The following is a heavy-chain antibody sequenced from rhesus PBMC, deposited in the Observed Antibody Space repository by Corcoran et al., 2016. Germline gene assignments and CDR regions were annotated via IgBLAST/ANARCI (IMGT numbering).Heavy chain of an antibody. D-gene: IGHD6-13*01. J-gene: IGHJ4*01. CDR2: IYGSGSST. CDR3: ARRSSWGIDY. CDR1: GGSISSNY. V-gene: IGHV4-169*01. Sequence: QLQLQESGPGLVKPSEALSVTCADSGGSISSNYWSWIRHAPGKGLEWIGRIYGSGSSTNYNPSLKSRVTLSVDTSKNQLSLKLSSVTAADTAVYYCARRSSWGIDYWGQGVLVTVSS.